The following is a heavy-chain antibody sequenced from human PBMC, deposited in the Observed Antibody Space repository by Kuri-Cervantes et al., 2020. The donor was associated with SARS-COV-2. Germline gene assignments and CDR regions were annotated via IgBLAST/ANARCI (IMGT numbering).Heavy chain of an antibody. CDR3: ARGMVRGLIQSYYYGMDV. CDR2: INPNSGGT. V-gene: IGHV1-2*04. Sequence: ASVKVSCKASGYTFSDYYMYWVRQAPGQGLEWMGWINPNSGGTNYAQKFQGWVTMTRDTSSTGYMGLSRLRSDDTAVYYCARGMVRGLIQSYYYGMDVWGQGTMVTVSS. J-gene: IGHJ6*02. CDR1: GYTFSDYY. D-gene: IGHD3-10*01.